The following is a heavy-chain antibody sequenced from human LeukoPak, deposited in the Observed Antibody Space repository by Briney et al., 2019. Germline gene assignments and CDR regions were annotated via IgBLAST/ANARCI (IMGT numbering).Heavy chain of an antibody. J-gene: IGHJ4*02. CDR2: ISGSGGST. CDR1: GFTFSSYA. CDR3: AKSSGSHRRPYDY. Sequence: GGSLRLSCAASGFTFSSYAMNWVRQAPGKGLEWVSAISGSGGSTYYADSVKGRFTISRDNSENTLSLQMNSLRADDTAVYYCAKSSGSHRRPYDYWGQGTLVTVSS. V-gene: IGHV3-23*01. D-gene: IGHD1-26*01.